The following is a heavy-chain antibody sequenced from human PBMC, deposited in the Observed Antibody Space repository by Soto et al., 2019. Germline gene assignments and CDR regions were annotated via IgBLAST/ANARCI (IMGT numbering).Heavy chain of an antibody. J-gene: IGHJ4*02. Sequence: SETLSLTCTVSGGSMSSYYWTWLRQSPGRGLEWIGYISYSGSTYYNPSLKSRVTISADTSKNQFSLRMNSMIAADTAVYYCARADPDASVGYWGQGTLVTVSS. CDR2: ISYSGST. D-gene: IGHD2-15*01. CDR1: GGSMSSYY. V-gene: IGHV4-59*01. CDR3: ARADPDASVGY.